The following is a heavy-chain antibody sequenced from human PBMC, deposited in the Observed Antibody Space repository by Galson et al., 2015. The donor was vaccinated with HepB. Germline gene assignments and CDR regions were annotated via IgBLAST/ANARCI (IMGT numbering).Heavy chain of an antibody. Sequence: SETLSLTCAVYGGSFSGYYWSWIRQPPEKGLEWIGEVKHSGTTHYNSSLKSRVTILVDTSKNQFSLKLSSVTAADTAVYYCARDSAVVVSGGRHHRNPYMDVWGKGTTVTVSS. D-gene: IGHD2-2*01. J-gene: IGHJ6*03. CDR2: VKHSGTT. CDR3: ARDSAVVVSGGRHHRNPYMDV. V-gene: IGHV4-34*01. CDR1: GGSFSGYY.